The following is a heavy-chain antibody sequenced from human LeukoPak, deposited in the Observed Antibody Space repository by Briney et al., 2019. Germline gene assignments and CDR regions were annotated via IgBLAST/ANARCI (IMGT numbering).Heavy chain of an antibody. CDR1: GFTVSSNY. CDR2: IYSGGST. V-gene: IGHV3-53*01. CDR3: AKDLVRDYGDYVFDY. Sequence: GGSLRLSCAASGFTVSSNYMSWVRQAPGKGLEWVSVIYSGGSTYYADSVKGRFAISRDNSKNTLYLQMNSLRAEDTAVYYCAKDLVRDYGDYVFDYWGQGTLVTVSS. J-gene: IGHJ4*02. D-gene: IGHD4-17*01.